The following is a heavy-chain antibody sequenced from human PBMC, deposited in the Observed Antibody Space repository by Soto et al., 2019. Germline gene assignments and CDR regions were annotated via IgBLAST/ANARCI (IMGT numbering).Heavy chain of an antibody. Sequence: PSETLSLTCTVSGASISGYHWSWIRQLPGKGLECLGYISYSGATNYNPSLKSRVTMSIDTSKNQFSLQLNSVTAADTAVYYCAIVFAIDCHPYQLAFWGQGSLVTVSS. V-gene: IGHV4-59*08. CDR2: ISYSGAT. D-gene: IGHD2-2*01. CDR3: AIVFAIDCHPYQLAF. J-gene: IGHJ1*01. CDR1: GASISGYH.